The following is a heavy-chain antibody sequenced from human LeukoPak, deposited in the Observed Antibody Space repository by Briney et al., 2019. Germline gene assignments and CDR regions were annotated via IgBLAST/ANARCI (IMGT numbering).Heavy chain of an antibody. J-gene: IGHJ4*02. V-gene: IGHV4-59*01. D-gene: IGHD3-10*01. CDR2: IYYSGST. Sequence: SETLSLTCTVSGGSISSYYWSWIRRPPGKGLEWIGYIYYSGSTNYNPSLKSRVTISVGTSKNQFSLKLSSVTAADTAVYYCARDDYSGFAFFDYWGQGTLVTVSS. CDR3: ARDDYSGFAFFDY. CDR1: GGSISSYY.